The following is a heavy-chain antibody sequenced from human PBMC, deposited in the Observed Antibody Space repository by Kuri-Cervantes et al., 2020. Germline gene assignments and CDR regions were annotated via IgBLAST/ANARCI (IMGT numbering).Heavy chain of an antibody. Sequence: GESLKISCAASGFTFSSYWMSWVRQAPGKGLEWVANIKQDGSEKYYVDSVKGRFTISRDNAKNSLYLQMNSLRAEDTAVYYCARFSGYSYGFAYYGMDVWGQGTTVTVSS. V-gene: IGHV3-7*01. CDR3: ARFSGYSYGFAYYGMDV. CDR2: IKQDGSEK. CDR1: GFTFSSYW. J-gene: IGHJ6*02. D-gene: IGHD5-18*01.